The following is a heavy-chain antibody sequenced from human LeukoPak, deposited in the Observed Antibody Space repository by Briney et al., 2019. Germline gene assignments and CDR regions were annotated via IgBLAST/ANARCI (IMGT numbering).Heavy chain of an antibody. CDR1: GFTFSSYG. CDR2: NRDAVNAK. CDR3: TRGYYYYMDV. Sequence: GGSLRLSCAASGFTFSSYGMHWVRQPPGKGLEWVALNRDAVNAKDYADSVKGRFTISRDNSKNTVYLQMNSLRGEDTAVYYCTRGYYYYMDVWGKGTTVTISS. V-gene: IGHV3-30*02. J-gene: IGHJ6*03.